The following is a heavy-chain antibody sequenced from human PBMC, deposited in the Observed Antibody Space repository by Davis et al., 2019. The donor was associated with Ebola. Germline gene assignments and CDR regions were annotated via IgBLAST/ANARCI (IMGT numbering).Heavy chain of an antibody. CDR3: TREFGGSYDY. Sequence: SLKIPCAASGFTFSDYYMRWIRQPPGKGLEWVGFIRSKAYGGTTEYAASVKGRFTISRDDSKSIAYLQMNNLKTDDTAFYYCTREFGGSYDYWGQGTLVTVSS. V-gene: IGHV3-49*03. CDR1: GFTFSDYY. CDR2: IRSKAYGGTT. D-gene: IGHD1-26*01. J-gene: IGHJ4*02.